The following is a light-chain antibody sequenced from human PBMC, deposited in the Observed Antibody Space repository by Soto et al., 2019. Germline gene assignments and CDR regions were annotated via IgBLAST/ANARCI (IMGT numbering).Light chain of an antibody. CDR3: SSYAGSNNLV. Sequence: QSVLTQPPSASVSPGQSVTISCTGTSSDVGGYHYVSWYQQHPGKAPKLMIHEVTKRPSGVPDRFSGSKSGNTASLTVSGLQGEDEADYYCSSYAGSNNLVFGGGTKVTVL. J-gene: IGLJ2*01. V-gene: IGLV2-8*01. CDR2: EVT. CDR1: SSDVGGYHY.